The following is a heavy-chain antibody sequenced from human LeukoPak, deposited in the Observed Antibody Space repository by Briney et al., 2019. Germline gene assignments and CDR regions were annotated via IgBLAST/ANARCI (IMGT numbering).Heavy chain of an antibody. CDR1: GFTFANAW. Sequence: PGGSLRLSCAVSGFTFANAWMTWVRQAPGKGLEWVGRIKRKNDGGATDYATPVKGRFTISRDDSINTLYLQMNSLKNEDTAVYYCSSSGSRWDYFDYWGQGALVTVSS. D-gene: IGHD6-13*01. CDR2: IKRKNDGGAT. J-gene: IGHJ4*02. V-gene: IGHV3-15*01. CDR3: SSSGSRWDYFDY.